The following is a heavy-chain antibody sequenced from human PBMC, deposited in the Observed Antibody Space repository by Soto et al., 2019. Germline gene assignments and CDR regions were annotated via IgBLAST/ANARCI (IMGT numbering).Heavy chain of an antibody. CDR2: ISRSGTT. CDR1: GGSISSSNW. D-gene: IGHD6-19*01. CDR3: ARDSASSGVFT. Sequence: QVQLQESGPGLVKPSGTLSLTCAVTGGSISSSNWWTWVRQPPGEGLEGVGEISRSGTTNYKPSLKSRVSISVDKSRNEFSLNLGSVTAADPAMYYCARDSASSGVFTWGQGTMVTVSS. V-gene: IGHV4-4*02. J-gene: IGHJ3*01.